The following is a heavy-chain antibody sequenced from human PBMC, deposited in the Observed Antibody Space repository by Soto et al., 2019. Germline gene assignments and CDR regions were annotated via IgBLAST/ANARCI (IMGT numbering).Heavy chain of an antibody. CDR2: LYFNEDR. J-gene: IGHJ6*02. CDR1: GFSLRTTGVG. D-gene: IGHD6-13*01. CDR3: IYRRAAYDYHGLDV. Sequence: SGPTLVNPTQTLTLTCTFSGFSLRTTGVGVGWIRQPPGQSLEWLVVLYFNEDRRYKPSLRNRLTITEDTSKNQVVLQMTNVDPVDTATYFCIYRRAAYDYHGLDVWGQGTTVTVSS. V-gene: IGHV2-5*01.